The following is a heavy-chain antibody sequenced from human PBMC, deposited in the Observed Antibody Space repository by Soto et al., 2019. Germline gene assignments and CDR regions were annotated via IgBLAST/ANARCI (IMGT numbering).Heavy chain of an antibody. CDR1: GYTFTGYY. J-gene: IGHJ4*02. CDR2: INPNSGGT. CDR3: AKDLRETMVSAFDY. Sequence: ASVKVSCKASGYTFTGYYMHWVRQAPGQGLEWMGWINPNSGGTNYAQKFQGRVTMTRDTSISTAYMELSRLRSDDTAVYYCAKDLRETMVSAFDYWGQGTLVTVSS. D-gene: IGHD3-10*01. V-gene: IGHV1-2*02.